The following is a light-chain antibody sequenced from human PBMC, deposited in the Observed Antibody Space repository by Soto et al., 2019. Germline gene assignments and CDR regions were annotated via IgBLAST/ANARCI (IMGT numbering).Light chain of an antibody. CDR3: QQYNDSFPYT. CDR1: QSISNW. J-gene: IGKJ2*01. Sequence: DIQMTQSPSTLSASVGDRVTITCRASQSISNWLAWYQQKPGTAPKLLIYEASTLKSGVPSRFSGIRSGTAFTLTVSSLQPDDFATYYCQQYNDSFPYTFGQGTKLEIK. V-gene: IGKV1-5*03. CDR2: EAS.